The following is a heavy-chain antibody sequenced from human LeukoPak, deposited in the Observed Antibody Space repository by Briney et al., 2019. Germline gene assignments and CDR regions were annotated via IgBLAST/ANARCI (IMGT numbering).Heavy chain of an antibody. V-gene: IGHV3-33*01. CDR3: ARQTSNDYGDYGGGDY. Sequence: GGSLRLSCAASGLTFSSYGMHWVRQAPGKGLEWVAVIWYDGSNKYYADSVKGRFTISRDNSKNTLYLQMNSLRAEDTAVYYCARQTSNDYGDYGGGDYWGQGTLVTVSS. J-gene: IGHJ4*02. D-gene: IGHD4-17*01. CDR2: IWYDGSNK. CDR1: GLTFSSYG.